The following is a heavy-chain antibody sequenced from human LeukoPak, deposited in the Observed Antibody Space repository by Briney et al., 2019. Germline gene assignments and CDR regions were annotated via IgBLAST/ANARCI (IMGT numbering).Heavy chain of an antibody. CDR1: EYSFTNYW. Sequence: PGGALQIAFQGSEYSFTNYWMGWLRPMPGEGLEWMGIIYPGDSDTRYSPSFQGQVTLSADKSTSTAYLQWSSLKASDPAMYYCARKGLTSRTLYFVDDWGQGSLVTVS. CDR3: ARKGLTSRTLYFVDD. J-gene: IGHJ4*02. CDR2: IYPGDSDT. D-gene: IGHD2/OR15-2a*01. V-gene: IGHV5-51*01.